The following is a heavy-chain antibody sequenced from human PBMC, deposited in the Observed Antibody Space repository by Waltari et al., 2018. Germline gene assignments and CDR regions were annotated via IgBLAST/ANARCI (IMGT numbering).Heavy chain of an antibody. CDR1: GYTLTELS. J-gene: IGHJ5*02. Sequence: VQLVQSGAEVKKPGASVKVSCKVSGYTLTELSMHWVRQAPGKGLEWMGGFDPEDGETIYAQKFQGRVTMTEDTSTDTAYMELSSLRSEDTAVYYCATDRGDYSSSSPRGWFDPWGQGTLVTVSS. CDR3: ATDRGDYSSSSPRGWFDP. CDR2: FDPEDGET. D-gene: IGHD6-13*01. V-gene: IGHV1-24*01.